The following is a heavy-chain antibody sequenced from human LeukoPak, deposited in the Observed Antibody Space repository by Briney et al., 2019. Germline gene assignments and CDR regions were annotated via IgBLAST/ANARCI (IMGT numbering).Heavy chain of an antibody. J-gene: IGHJ4*02. D-gene: IGHD3-9*01. CDR2: IKNDGSEK. Sequence: PGGSLRLSCAASGFTFSSYAMSWVRQAPGKGLEGVANIKNDGSEKYYVDSVKGRFTISRDNSKNTLYLQMNSLRAEDTAVYYCAIVNYDILTGQIDSWGQGTLVTVSS. V-gene: IGHV3-7*03. CDR1: GFTFSSYA. CDR3: AIVNYDILTGQIDS.